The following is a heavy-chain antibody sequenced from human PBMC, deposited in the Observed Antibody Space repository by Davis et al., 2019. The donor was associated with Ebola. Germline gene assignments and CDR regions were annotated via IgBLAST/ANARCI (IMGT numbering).Heavy chain of an antibody. CDR1: GFTFSSYW. V-gene: IGHV3-30-3*01. J-gene: IGHJ4*02. CDR3: ASLGSSGRPAFDY. D-gene: IGHD6-19*01. CDR2: MSFDGNNK. Sequence: GESLKISCAASGFTFSSYWMSWVRQAPGKGPEWVAVMSFDGNNKYYADSVKGRFTISRDNSKNTLYLQMNSLRAEDTAVYYCASLGSSGRPAFDYWGQGTLVTVSS.